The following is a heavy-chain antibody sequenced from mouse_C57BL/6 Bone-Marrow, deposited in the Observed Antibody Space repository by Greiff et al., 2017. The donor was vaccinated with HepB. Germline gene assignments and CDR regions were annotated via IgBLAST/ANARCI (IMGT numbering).Heavy chain of an antibody. J-gene: IGHJ1*03. Sequence: EVQRVESGGGLVKPGGSLKLSCAASGFTFSSYAMSWVRQTPEKRLEWVATISDGGSYTYYPDNVKGRFTISRDNAKNNLYLQMSHLKSEDTAMYYCARDFPITTVVVLWYFDVWGTGTTVTVSS. V-gene: IGHV5-4*01. CDR2: ISDGGSYT. CDR1: GFTFSSYA. CDR3: ARDFPITTVVVLWYFDV. D-gene: IGHD1-1*01.